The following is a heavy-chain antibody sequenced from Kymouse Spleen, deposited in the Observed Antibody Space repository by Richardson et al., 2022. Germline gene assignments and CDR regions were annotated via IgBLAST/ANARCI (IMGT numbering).Heavy chain of an antibody. CDR3: ARGRITSY. V-gene: IGHV4-59*01. Sequence: QVQLQESGPGLVKPSETLSLTCTVSGGSISSYYWSWIRQPPGKGLEWIGYIYYSGSTNYNPSLKSRVTISVDTSKNQFSLKLSSVTAADTAVYYCARGRITSYWGQGTLVTVSS. CDR2: IYYSGST. J-gene: IGHJ4*02. D-gene: IGHD3-10*01,IGHD3-22*01. CDR1: GGSISSYY.